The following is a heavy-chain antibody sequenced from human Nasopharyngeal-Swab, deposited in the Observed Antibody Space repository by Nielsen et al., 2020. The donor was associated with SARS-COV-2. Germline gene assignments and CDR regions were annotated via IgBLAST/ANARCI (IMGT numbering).Heavy chain of an antibody. D-gene: IGHD5-12*01. CDR3: ARLTGSDYEEADDF. V-gene: IGHV4-59*08. Sequence: SETLSLTCTVSGGSIDTYFWSWIRQPPGKGLEWLGYINYNGITNYNPSLKSRLTMSVDTSKNQFSLKLTSVTAADTAVYFCARLTGSDYEEADDFWGQGTLVTVSS. CDR2: INYNGIT. J-gene: IGHJ4*02. CDR1: GGSIDTYF.